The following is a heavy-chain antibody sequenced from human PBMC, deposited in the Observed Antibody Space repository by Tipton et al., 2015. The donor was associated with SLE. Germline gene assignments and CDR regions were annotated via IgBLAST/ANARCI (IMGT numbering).Heavy chain of an antibody. D-gene: IGHD1-7*01. V-gene: IGHV3-74*01. CDR1: GFTFTTHA. J-gene: IGHJ4*02. CDR3: VREFVGTRDY. CDR2: INPDGTTI. Sequence: GSLRLSCAAFGFTFTTHAMHWVRQAPGKGLVWVSRINPDGTTINYADSVRGRFTISRDDAEDTLYLQMNSLRAEDTAVYYCVREFVGTRDYWGQGTLVTVSS.